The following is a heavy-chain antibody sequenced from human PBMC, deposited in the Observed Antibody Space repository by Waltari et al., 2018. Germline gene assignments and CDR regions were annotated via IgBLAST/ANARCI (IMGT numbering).Heavy chain of an antibody. Sequence: QVQLQQWGAGLLKPSETLSLTCAVYGGSFSGYYWSWIRQPPGKGLVWIGEINHSGSTNYNPSLKSRVTISVDTAKNQFSLKLSSVTAADTAVYYCADLGGYEAGGGYWGQGTLVTVSS. CDR1: GGSFSGYY. CDR3: ADLGGYEAGGGY. J-gene: IGHJ4*02. D-gene: IGHD5-12*01. CDR2: INHSGST. V-gene: IGHV4-34*01.